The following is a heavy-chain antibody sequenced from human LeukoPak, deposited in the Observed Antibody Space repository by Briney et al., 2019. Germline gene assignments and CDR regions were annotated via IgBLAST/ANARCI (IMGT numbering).Heavy chain of an antibody. CDR2: IGHAGDT. Sequence: GGGLRHSRAASRFALSSYDIHSVRPVSGKGLEWVSPIGHAGDTYYADSVKGRFTISREDAMKYFFLQMHSLSAGHTAVYFVAALGDSMDWGQGTLVTVSA. D-gene: IGHD1-26*01. CDR1: RFALSSYD. J-gene: IGHJ4*02. V-gene: IGHV3-13*01. CDR3: AALGDSMD.